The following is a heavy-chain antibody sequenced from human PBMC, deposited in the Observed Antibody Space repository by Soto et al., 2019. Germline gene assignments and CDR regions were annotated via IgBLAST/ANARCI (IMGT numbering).Heavy chain of an antibody. D-gene: IGHD2-15*01. CDR1: GHTLPSFY. CDR2: INPVGGGA. J-gene: IGHJ4*02. V-gene: IGHV1-46*01. Sequence: QVHIVQSGPELKIPGASVKISCEASGHTLPSFYIHSVSQARAHGLEWMGLINPVGGGAAYAQNFQGRGTMTRDTSTGRVYWELTSPTAEDTAMYYCPLTDSGGGPAGDWCRGTLVIFSS. CDR3: PLTDSGGGPAGD.